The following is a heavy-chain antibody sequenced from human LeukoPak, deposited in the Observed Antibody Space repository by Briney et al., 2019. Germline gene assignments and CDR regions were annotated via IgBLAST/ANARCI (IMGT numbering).Heavy chain of an antibody. CDR3: ARHEVGATRSYFDY. J-gene: IGHJ4*02. D-gene: IGHD1-26*01. V-gene: IGHV4-34*01. CDR1: GGSFSGYY. Sequence: SETLSLTCAVYGGSFSGYYWSWIRQPPGKGLEWIGEINHSGSTYYNPSLKSRVTISVDTSKNQFSLKLSSVTAADTAVYYCARHEVGATRSYFDYWGQGTLVTVSS. CDR2: INHSGST.